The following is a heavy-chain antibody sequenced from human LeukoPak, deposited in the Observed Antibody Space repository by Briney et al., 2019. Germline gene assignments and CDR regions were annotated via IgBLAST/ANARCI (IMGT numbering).Heavy chain of an antibody. CDR2: ITSSSTYI. CDR1: GFTFSNYN. CDR3: AELGITMIGGV. Sequence: GGSLRLSCAASGFTFSNYNMNWVRQAPGKGLEWVSSITSSSTYIYYADSVKGRFTISRDNARNSLYLQMNSLRAEDSAVYYCAELGITMIGGVWGKGTTVTISS. V-gene: IGHV3-21*01. J-gene: IGHJ6*04. D-gene: IGHD3-10*02.